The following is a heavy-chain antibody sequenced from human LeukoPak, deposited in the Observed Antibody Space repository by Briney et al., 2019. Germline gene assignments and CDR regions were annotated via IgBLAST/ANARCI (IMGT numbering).Heavy chain of an antibody. CDR1: GGTFSTYA. V-gene: IGHV1-69*04. Sequence: GASGTVSCKASGGTFSTYAFSWVRQAPGQGPEWMGRIIPILDITNYAQKFQGRVTFTADKSTSIAYMELSSLRSEDTAMYYCARHIGPTSRRSYYYYGLDVWGQGTAVFVSS. J-gene: IGHJ6*02. D-gene: IGHD5-12*01. CDR3: ARHIGPTSRRSYYYYGLDV. CDR2: IIPILDIT.